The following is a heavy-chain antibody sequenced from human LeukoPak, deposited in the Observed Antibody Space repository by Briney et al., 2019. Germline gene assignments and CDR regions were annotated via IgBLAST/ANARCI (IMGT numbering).Heavy chain of an antibody. D-gene: IGHD6-13*01. Sequence: PGGSLRLSCAGSGFTFSSYGMSWVRQAPGKGLEWVSALSGSGGRTYYADSARGRFTISRDNSKNTLYLQMNNLGAEDTAVYYCAKEGGYSSSWLYYYYYMDVWGKGTTVTISS. J-gene: IGHJ6*03. CDR3: AKEGGYSSSWLYYYYYMDV. CDR1: GFTFSSYG. CDR2: LSGSGGRT. V-gene: IGHV3-23*01.